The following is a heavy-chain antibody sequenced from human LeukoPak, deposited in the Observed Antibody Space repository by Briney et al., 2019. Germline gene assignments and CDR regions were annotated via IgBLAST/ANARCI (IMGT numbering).Heavy chain of an antibody. V-gene: IGHV1-2*02. J-gene: IGHJ4*02. Sequence: ASVKVSCKASGFSLSGYYIHWVRLAPGQGLEWMGWMLPNSGGTNYGQTFQGRITMTRDSSISTVYMELSSLTSDDTAVYYCARAPQYTHGQLDYWGQGTLVTVSS. CDR2: MLPNSGGT. CDR3: ARAPQYTHGQLDY. CDR1: GFSLSGYY. D-gene: IGHD2-8*01.